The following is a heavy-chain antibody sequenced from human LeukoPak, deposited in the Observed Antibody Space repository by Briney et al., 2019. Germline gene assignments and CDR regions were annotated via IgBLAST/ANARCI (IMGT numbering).Heavy chain of an antibody. Sequence: GGSLRLSCAASGFTFGSYWMSWVRQAPGKGLEWVANIKQDGSEKYYVDSVKGRFTISRDNAKNSLYLQMNSLRAEDTAVYYCARGQAARLNWGQGTLVTVSS. CDR1: GFTFGSYW. V-gene: IGHV3-7*01. CDR3: ARGQAARLN. J-gene: IGHJ4*02. CDR2: IKQDGSEK. D-gene: IGHD6-13*01.